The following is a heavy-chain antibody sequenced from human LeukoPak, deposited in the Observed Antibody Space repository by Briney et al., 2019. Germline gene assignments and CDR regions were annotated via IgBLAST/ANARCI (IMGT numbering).Heavy chain of an antibody. Sequence: PSETLSLTCAVSGGSISSSHHYWGWIRQPPGKGLEWIGSIYYSGSTYYNPSLKSRVTISVDTSKNQFSLKLSSVTAADTAVYYCARRVTDSGSYDDGYYFDYWGQGTLVTVSS. CDR3: ARRVTDSGSYDDGYYFDY. CDR1: GGSISSSHHY. J-gene: IGHJ4*02. V-gene: IGHV4-39*01. D-gene: IGHD1-26*01. CDR2: IYYSGST.